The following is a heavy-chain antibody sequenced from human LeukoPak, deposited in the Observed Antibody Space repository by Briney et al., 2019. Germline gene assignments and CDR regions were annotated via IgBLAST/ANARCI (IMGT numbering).Heavy chain of an antibody. CDR3: ARERRPGDGYNPPDI. CDR2: INPSGGST. J-gene: IGHJ3*02. Sequence: ASVKVSCKASGYTFTGYYMHWVRQAPGRGLEWMGIINPSGGSTSYAQKFQGRVTMTRDTSTSTVYMDLSSLRSEDTAVYYCARERRPGDGYNPPDIWGQGTMVTVSS. V-gene: IGHV1-46*01. CDR1: GYTFTGYY. D-gene: IGHD5-24*01.